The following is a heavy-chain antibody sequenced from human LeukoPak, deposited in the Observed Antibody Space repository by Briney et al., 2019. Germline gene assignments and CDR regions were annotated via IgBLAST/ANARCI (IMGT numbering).Heavy chain of an antibody. CDR3: AKHQVRSHDY. V-gene: IGHV3-23*01. J-gene: IGHJ4*02. Sequence: GGSLRLSCAASRFTFSSYSMSWVRQAPGKGLDWVSAISNGGDNTYYSDSVKGRFTISRDDSKNTLYLQMSSLRAEDTAVYYCAKHQVRSHDYWGQGTLVTVSS. CDR1: RFTFSSYS. CDR2: ISNGGDNT.